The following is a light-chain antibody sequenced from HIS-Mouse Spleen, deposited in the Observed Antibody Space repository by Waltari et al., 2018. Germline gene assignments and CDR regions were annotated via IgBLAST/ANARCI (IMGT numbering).Light chain of an antibody. CDR2: KAS. Sequence: IQMTQSPSTLSASVGDRVTIPCRASHSISSWLAWYQRKPGKAPKLLIYKASSLESGVPSRFSGSGSGTEFTLTISSLQPDDFATYYCQQYNSYSLTFGGGTKVEIK. V-gene: IGKV1-5*03. CDR3: QQYNSYSLT. CDR1: HSISSW. J-gene: IGKJ4*01.